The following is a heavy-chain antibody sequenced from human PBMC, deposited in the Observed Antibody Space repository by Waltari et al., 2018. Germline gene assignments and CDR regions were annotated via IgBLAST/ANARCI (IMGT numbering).Heavy chain of an antibody. CDR1: GYRFTGQY. V-gene: IGHV1-2*02. D-gene: IGHD1-7*01. CDR2: INPKSGAT. CDR3: ARDAITGTTGDWYFDL. Sequence: QAPLVQSGAEVKKPGASVKVSCKASGYRFTGQYVQWVRQAPGQGLEWMGWINPKSGATSQAQKFQGRVTMTSNTSISTAYMELNRLTSDDTAMYFCARDAITGTTGDWYFDLWGRGTLVTVSS. J-gene: IGHJ2*01.